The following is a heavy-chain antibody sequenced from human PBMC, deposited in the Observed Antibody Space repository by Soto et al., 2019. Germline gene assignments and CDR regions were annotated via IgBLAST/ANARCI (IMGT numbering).Heavy chain of an antibody. CDR1: GGTFSSYA. CDR3: ARDDVHEPRYCTNGLCPKNRHYYYNGMDV. V-gene: IGHV1-69*06. D-gene: IGHD2-8*01. Sequence: ASVKVSCKASGGTFSSYAISWVRQAPGQGLEWMGGIISIFGTANYAQKFQGRVTITADKSTSTAYMELSSLRSEDTAVYYCARDDVHEPRYCTNGLCPKNRHYYYNGMDVWGQGTTGTVAS. J-gene: IGHJ6*02. CDR2: IISIFGTA.